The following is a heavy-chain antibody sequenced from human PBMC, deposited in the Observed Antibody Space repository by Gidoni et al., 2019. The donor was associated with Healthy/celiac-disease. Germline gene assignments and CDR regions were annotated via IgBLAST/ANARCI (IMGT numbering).Heavy chain of an antibody. Sequence: QVQLVESGGGVVQPGGSLRLSGAASGFTFSSYGMHWVRQAPGKGLGWVAFIRYDGSNKYYADSVKGRFTISRDNSKNTLYLQMNSLRAEDTAVYYCAKDGGGWFGELSNWGQGTLVTVSS. CDR1: GFTFSSYG. D-gene: IGHD3-10*01. CDR2: IRYDGSNK. CDR3: AKDGGGWFGELSN. V-gene: IGHV3-30*02. J-gene: IGHJ4*02.